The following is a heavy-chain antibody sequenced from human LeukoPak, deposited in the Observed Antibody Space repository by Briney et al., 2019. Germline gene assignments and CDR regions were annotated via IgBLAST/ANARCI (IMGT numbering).Heavy chain of an antibody. D-gene: IGHD3-9*01. CDR2: IKSKTDGGTT. CDR1: GFTFSNAW. Sequence: PGGSLRLSCAASGFTFSNAWMSWVRQAPGKGLEWVGRIKSKTDGGTTDYAAPVKGRFTISRDDSKNTLYLQMNSLKTEDTAVYYCTTEVPYHDILTGYRVGFYFDYWGQGTLVTVSS. J-gene: IGHJ4*02. CDR3: TTEVPYHDILTGYRVGFYFDY. V-gene: IGHV3-15*01.